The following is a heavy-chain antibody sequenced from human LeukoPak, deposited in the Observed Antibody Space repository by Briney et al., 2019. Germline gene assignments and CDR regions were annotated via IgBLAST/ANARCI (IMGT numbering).Heavy chain of an antibody. CDR3: ARPSRPYRSSEYFQH. D-gene: IGHD6-13*01. V-gene: IGHV3-48*03. Sequence: PGGSLRLSCAASGFTFSSYEMNWVRQVPGKGLEWISYISSSGSTIYFADSVKGRFTISRDNAKNSLYLQMNSLRAEDTAVYYCARPSRPYRSSEYFQHCGQGTLVIVSS. CDR1: GFTFSSYE. CDR2: ISSSGSTI. J-gene: IGHJ1*01.